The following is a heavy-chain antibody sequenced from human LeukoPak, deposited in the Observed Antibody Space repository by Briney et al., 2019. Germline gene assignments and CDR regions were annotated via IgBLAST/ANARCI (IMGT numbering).Heavy chain of an antibody. J-gene: IGHJ4*02. CDR3: AREPYSGRYQHDY. Sequence: GGSLRLSCAASGFTFSSYWMSWVRQAPGKGLDWVAKIKQDGIEKYYVHSVKGRLTISGNNDQNSLYLQMNSLRAEHTAVYYCAREPYSGRYQHDYWGQGTLVTVSS. D-gene: IGHD1-26*01. V-gene: IGHV3-7*01. CDR2: IKQDGIEK. CDR1: GFTFSSYW.